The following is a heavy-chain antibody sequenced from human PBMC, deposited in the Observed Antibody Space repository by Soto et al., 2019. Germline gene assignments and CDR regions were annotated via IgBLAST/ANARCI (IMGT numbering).Heavy chain of an antibody. CDR3: AHRRRGYSYAYNFDY. Sequence: QITLKESGPXLVKPTQTLTLTCTFSGFSLSTSGVNVGWIRQPPGKALEWLALIYWDNAKRYSPSLKNRLTITHDTPHNHVLLTLTNMDPVDTATHHRAHRRRGYSYAYNFDYWGQGTLITVSP. V-gene: IGHV2-5*02. D-gene: IGHD5-18*01. CDR1: GFSLSTSGVN. CDR2: IYWDNAK. J-gene: IGHJ4*02.